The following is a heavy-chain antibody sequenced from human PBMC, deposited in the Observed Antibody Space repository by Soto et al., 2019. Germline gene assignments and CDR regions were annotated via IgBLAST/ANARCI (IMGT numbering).Heavy chain of an antibody. Sequence: QVQLVESGGGVVQPGRSLRLSCAASGFTFSSYGMHWVRQAPGKGLEWVAVIPYDGSNKYYADSVKGRFTISRDNSKNTLYLQMNSLRAEDTAVYYCAKDQLGGRFLEWFEGWDYWGQGTLVTVSS. CDR1: GFTFSSYG. CDR3: AKDQLGGRFLEWFEGWDY. CDR2: IPYDGSNK. D-gene: IGHD3-3*01. V-gene: IGHV3-30*18. J-gene: IGHJ4*02.